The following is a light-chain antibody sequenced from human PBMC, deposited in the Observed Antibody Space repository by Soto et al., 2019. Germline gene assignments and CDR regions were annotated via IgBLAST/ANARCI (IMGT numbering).Light chain of an antibody. CDR1: QSVSTN. V-gene: IGKV3-15*01. CDR3: QKYNDWPLT. Sequence: EIVLTQSPGTLSLSPVERATLSCRASQSVSTNLAWYQQKPGQAPRLLIYGASTRATGIPARFSGSGSGTEFTLTISSLQSEDFAVYYCQKYNDWPLTFGGGTKVDIK. CDR2: GAS. J-gene: IGKJ4*01.